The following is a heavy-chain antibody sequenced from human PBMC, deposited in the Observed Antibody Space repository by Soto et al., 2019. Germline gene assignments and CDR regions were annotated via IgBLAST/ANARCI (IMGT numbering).Heavy chain of an antibody. D-gene: IGHD3-9*01. CDR1: GGSTRNYF. J-gene: IGHJ5*02. V-gene: IGHV4-59*01. CDR2: IYYSGTT. CDR3: ARYVNPYDTAVWFDP. Sequence: QVQLQESGPGLVKPSETLSLTCTVSGGSTRNYFWSWIRQPPGKGLEWIGCIYYSGTTNYNSSLKSRVTISLDTPKNQFSLRLRSVTAADTAVYYCARYVNPYDTAVWFDPWGQGTLVTVSS.